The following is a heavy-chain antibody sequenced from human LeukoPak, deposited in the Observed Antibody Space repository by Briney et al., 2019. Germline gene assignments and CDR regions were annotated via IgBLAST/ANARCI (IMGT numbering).Heavy chain of an antibody. CDR2: ISYDGSNK. V-gene: IGHV3-30*18. Sequence: GGSLRLSCAASGFTFSSYGMHWVRQAPGKGLEWVAVISYDGSNKYYADSVKGRFTISRDNSKNTLYLQMNSLRAEDTAVYYCAKDEGYDSSGYCFDYWGQGTLVTVSS. CDR3: AKDEGYDSSGYCFDY. J-gene: IGHJ4*02. CDR1: GFTFSSYG. D-gene: IGHD3-22*01.